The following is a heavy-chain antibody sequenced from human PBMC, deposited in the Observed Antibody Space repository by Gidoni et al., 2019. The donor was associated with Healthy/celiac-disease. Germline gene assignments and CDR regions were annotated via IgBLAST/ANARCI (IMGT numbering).Heavy chain of an antibody. CDR2: ISSSSSYI. D-gene: IGHD3-10*01. CDR3: ARDYLWFGELFCYYYYYGMDV. CDR1: VFTFSSYS. V-gene: IGHV3-21*01. J-gene: IGHJ6*02. Sequence: EVQLVESGGGLVKPGGPWRLSCEASVFTFSSYSWTWVRQAQGKGLGWLSSISSSSSYIYYEDSVKGRFTISRDNAKNSLYLQMNSLRAEDTAVYYCARDYLWFGELFCYYYYYGMDVWGQGTTVTVSS.